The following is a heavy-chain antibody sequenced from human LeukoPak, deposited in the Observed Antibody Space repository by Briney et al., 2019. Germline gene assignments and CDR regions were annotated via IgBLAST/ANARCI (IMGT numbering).Heavy chain of an antibody. CDR3: ARGGRRGWYSISACDY. D-gene: IGHD6-19*01. CDR1: GGSFSGYY. Sequence: PSETLSLTCAVYGGSFSGYYWSWIRQPPGKGLEWVGEINHSGSTNYNPSLKSRVTISVDTSKNQFSLKLSSVTAADTAVYYCARGGRRGWYSISACDYWGQGTLVTVSS. CDR2: INHSGST. V-gene: IGHV4-34*01. J-gene: IGHJ4*02.